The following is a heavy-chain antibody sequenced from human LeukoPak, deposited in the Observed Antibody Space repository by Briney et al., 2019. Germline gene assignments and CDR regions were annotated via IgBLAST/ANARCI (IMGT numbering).Heavy chain of an antibody. V-gene: IGHV4-4*02. D-gene: IGHD6-19*01. CDR1: GGSISSSNW. CDR2: IYHSGST. J-gene: IGHJ3*02. CDR3: ARDHGGGSGWRRNAFDI. Sequence: SETLSLTXAXSGGSISSSNWWSWVRQPPGKGLEWIGEIYHSGSTNYNPSLKSRVTISVDKSKNQFSLKLSSVTAADTAVYYCARDHGGGSGWRRNAFDIWGQGTMVTVSS.